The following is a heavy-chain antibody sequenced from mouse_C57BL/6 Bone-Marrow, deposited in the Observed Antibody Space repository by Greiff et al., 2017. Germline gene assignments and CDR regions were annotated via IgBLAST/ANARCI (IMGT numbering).Heavy chain of an antibody. D-gene: IGHD1-1*01. CDR2: INPNNGGT. J-gene: IGHJ4*01. Sequence: EVQLQQSGPELVKPGASVKISCKASGYTFTDYYMNWVKQSHGKSLEWIGDINPNNGGTSYNQKFKGKATLTVDKSSSTAYMELRSLTSEDSAVYDCARKKVLRSYAMDYWGQGTSVTVSS. V-gene: IGHV1-26*01. CDR1: GYTFTDYY. CDR3: ARKKVLRSYAMDY.